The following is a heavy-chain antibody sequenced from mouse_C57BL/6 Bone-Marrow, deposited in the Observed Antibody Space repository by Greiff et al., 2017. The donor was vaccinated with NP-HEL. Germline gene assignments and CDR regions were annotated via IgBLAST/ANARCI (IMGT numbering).Heavy chain of an antibody. Sequence: EVQLQQSGPELVKPGASVKISCKASGYTFTDYYMNWVKQSHGKSLEWIGDINPNNGGTSYNQKFKGKATLTVDKSSSTAYMELRSLTSEDSAVYYCAREGYGSSYWYCDVWGTGTTVTVSS. CDR3: AREGYGSSYWYCDV. CDR2: INPNNGGT. V-gene: IGHV1-26*01. CDR1: GYTFTDYY. J-gene: IGHJ1*03. D-gene: IGHD1-1*01.